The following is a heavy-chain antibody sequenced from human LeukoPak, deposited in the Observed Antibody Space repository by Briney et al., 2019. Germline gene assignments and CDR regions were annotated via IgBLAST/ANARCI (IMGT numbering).Heavy chain of an antibody. CDR2: INPNNGGT. Sequence: GASVKVSCKASGYSFTACYMHWVRQAPGQGLEWMGWINPNNGGTNYAQKFQGRVTMTRDTSISTAYTELSRLRSDDTAVYYCVPTCSGSCSQYYFDYWGQGTLVTVSS. J-gene: IGHJ4*02. D-gene: IGHD2-15*01. CDR1: GYSFTACY. CDR3: VPTCSGSCSQYYFDY. V-gene: IGHV1-2*02.